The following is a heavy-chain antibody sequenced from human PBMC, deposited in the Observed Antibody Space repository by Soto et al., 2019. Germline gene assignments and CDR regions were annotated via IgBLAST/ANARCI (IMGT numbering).Heavy chain of an antibody. D-gene: IGHD6-19*01. V-gene: IGHV4-61*03. CDR3: AREGSIAVAGVFDY. CDR1: GGSISSGGYY. J-gene: IGHJ4*02. Sequence: PSETLSLTCTVSGGSISSGGYYWSWIRQPPGKGLEWIGFIHSSGSTDYNPSLKSRVTMSVDTSKNHFSLKLYSVTAADTAVYYCAREGSIAVAGVFDYWGQGTLVTVSS. CDR2: IHSSGST.